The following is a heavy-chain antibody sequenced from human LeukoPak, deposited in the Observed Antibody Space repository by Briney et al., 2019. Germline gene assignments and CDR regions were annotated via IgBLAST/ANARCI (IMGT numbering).Heavy chain of an antibody. CDR3: ARTLPCTNGVCPRYYFDY. Sequence: ASVKVSCKASGYTFTSYDINWVRQATGQGLEWMGWMNPNSGNTGYAQKFQGRVTITRNTSISTAYMELSSLRSEDTAVYYCARTLPCTNGVCPRYYFDYWGQGTLVTVSS. CDR2: MNPNSGNT. CDR1: GYTFTSYD. J-gene: IGHJ4*02. D-gene: IGHD2-8*01. V-gene: IGHV1-8*03.